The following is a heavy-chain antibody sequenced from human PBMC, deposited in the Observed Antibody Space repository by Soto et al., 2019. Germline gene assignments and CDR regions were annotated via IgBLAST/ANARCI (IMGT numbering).Heavy chain of an antibody. Sequence: QVQLQESGPGLVKPSETLSLTCTVAGGSLTDHYWNWFRQSPGKGLHWIGYVYYSGGTNYNPSLKSPVTMSLDTAKNPFSPNLRSFTAAGSAVYYLARGNCWKSSTFDNRGQGTMVSVSS. D-gene: IGHD3-3*01. V-gene: IGHV4-59*11. CDR3: ARGNCWKSSTFDN. J-gene: IGHJ3*02. CDR2: VYYSGGT. CDR1: GGSLTDHY.